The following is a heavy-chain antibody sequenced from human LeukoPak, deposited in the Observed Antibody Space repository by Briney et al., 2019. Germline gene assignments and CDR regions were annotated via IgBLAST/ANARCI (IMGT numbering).Heavy chain of an antibody. Sequence: PSETLSLTCAVYGGSFSGYYWSWIRQPPGKGLEWIGEINHSGSTNYNPSLKSRVTISVDTSKNQFSLKLSSVTAADTAVYYCARSDTAMAVDYWGQGTLVTVS. J-gene: IGHJ4*02. CDR2: INHSGST. V-gene: IGHV4-34*01. D-gene: IGHD5-18*01. CDR1: GGSFSGYY. CDR3: ARSDTAMAVDY.